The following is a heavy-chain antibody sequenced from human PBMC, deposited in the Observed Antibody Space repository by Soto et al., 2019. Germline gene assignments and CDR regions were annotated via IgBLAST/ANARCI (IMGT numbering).Heavy chain of an antibody. CDR2: INHSGST. V-gene: IGHV4-34*01. Sequence: SETLSLTCAVYGGSFSGYYWSWIRQPPGKGLEWIGEINHSGSTNYNPSLKSRVTISVDTSKNQFSLKLSSVTAADTAVYYCARGGGAVAVTSINSWAQGTLATVPS. D-gene: IGHD6-19*01. CDR1: GGSFSGYY. J-gene: IGHJ4*02. CDR3: ARGGGAVAVTSINS.